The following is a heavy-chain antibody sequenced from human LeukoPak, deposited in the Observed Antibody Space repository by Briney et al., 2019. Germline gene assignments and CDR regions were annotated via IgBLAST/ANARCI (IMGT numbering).Heavy chain of an antibody. D-gene: IGHD5-18*01. Sequence: SQTLSLTCTVSGGSISSGGYYWSWIRQHPGKGLEWIGYIYYSGSTYYNPSLKSRVTISVDTSKNQFSLKLSSVTAADTAVYYCARDHGYSNYYYYGMDVWAQGTTVIVSS. V-gene: IGHV4-31*03. CDR2: IYYSGST. CDR1: GGSISSGGYY. J-gene: IGHJ6*02. CDR3: ARDHGYSNYYYYGMDV.